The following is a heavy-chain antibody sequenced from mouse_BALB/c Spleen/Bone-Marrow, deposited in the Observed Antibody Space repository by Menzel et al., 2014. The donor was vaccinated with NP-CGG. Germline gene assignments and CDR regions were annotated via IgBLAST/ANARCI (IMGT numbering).Heavy chain of an antibody. D-gene: IGHD2-3*01. Sequence: EVQLVESGGGLVKPGGSLKLSCAASGFTFSSFAMSWVRQTPEKRLEWVATISSGGGYTYYPDSVKGRFTISRDNAKNSLYPQMSSLRSEDTAMYYCARQESIYDGYYGGFTYWGQGTLVTVSA. CDR2: ISSGGGYT. CDR1: GFTFSSFA. CDR3: ARQESIYDGYYGGFTY. J-gene: IGHJ3*01. V-gene: IGHV5-9-3*01.